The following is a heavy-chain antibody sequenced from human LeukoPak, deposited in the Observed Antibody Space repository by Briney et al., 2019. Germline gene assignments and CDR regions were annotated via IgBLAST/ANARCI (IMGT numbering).Heavy chain of an antibody. CDR2: VSGSGESL. CDR3: AKDFMGLSRFDY. D-gene: IGHD1-26*01. J-gene: IGHJ4*02. V-gene: IGHV3-23*01. CDR1: GFTFNKYA. Sequence: GGSLRLSCTASGFTFNKYARSWVRQAPGKGLEWVSTVSGSGESLYYADAVKGRFTISRDNSKNTLSLHMNNLRPEDTAIYYCAKDFMGLSRFDYWGQGTLVTVSS.